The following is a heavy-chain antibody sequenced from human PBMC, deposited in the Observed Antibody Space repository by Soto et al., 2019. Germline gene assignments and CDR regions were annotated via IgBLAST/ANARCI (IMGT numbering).Heavy chain of an antibody. D-gene: IGHD5-12*01. J-gene: IGHJ5*02. CDR3: ARHATVNIVATIWEYNWFDP. V-gene: IGHV4-39*01. CDR2: IYYSGST. Sequence: SETLSLTCTVSGGSISSSSYYWGWIRQPPGKGLEWIGSIYYSGSTYYNPSLKSRVTISVDTSKNQFSLKLSSVTAADTAVYYCARHATVNIVATIWEYNWFDPWGQGTLVTVSS. CDR1: GGSISSSSYY.